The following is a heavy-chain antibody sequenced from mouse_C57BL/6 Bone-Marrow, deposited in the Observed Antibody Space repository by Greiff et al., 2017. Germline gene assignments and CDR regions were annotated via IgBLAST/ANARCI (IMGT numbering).Heavy chain of an antibody. J-gene: IGHJ1*03. CDR3: ARPSGRSHYWYFDV. CDR1: GYTFTDYN. Sequence: EVQLQEPGPELVKPGASVKIPCKASGYTFTDYNMDWVKQSHGKSLEWIGDINPNNGGTNYNKKFKGKATLTVDKSSSTAYMELRILTSEDTAVYYCARPSGRSHYWYFDVWGTGTTVNVSS. D-gene: IGHD1-1*01. CDR2: INPNNGGT. V-gene: IGHV1-18*01.